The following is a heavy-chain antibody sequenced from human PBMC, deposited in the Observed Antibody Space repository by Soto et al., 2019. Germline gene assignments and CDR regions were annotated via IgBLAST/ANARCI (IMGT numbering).Heavy chain of an antibody. V-gene: IGHV1-69*06. Sequence: QVQLVQSGAEVKKPGSSVKVSCKASGGTFSSNPISWMRQAPGQGLEWVGGTIPTVGAGSYAQRFQGRVTITADKSTNTAYMEPSNLRPEDTAVYYCARRQSNGYNRYFDSWGQGTLVTVSS. D-gene: IGHD5-12*01. J-gene: IGHJ4*02. CDR1: GGTFSSNP. CDR2: TIPTVGAG. CDR3: ARRQSNGYNRYFDS.